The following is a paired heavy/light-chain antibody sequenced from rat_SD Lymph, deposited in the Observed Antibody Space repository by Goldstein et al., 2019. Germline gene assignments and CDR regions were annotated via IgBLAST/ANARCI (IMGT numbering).Heavy chain of an antibody. CDR2: IKDKSNNYAT. J-gene: IGHJ2*01. V-gene: IGHV6-13*01. Sequence: EVQLVETGGGLVQPGKSLKLTCATSGFTFSTAWMHWVRQSPDKRLEWIARIKDKSNNYATDYVESVKGRFTISRDDSKSSVYLQMNSLKEEDTATYYCTRGYTDYWGQGVMVTVSS. CDR3: TRGYTDY. CDR1: GFTFSTAW. D-gene: IGHD1-11*01.
Light chain of an antibody. Sequence: DIVMTQTPLSLSVAIGQSASISCKSSQSLKYSDGKTYLNWVFQSPGQSPKRLIYQVSKLDSGVPDRFSGTGSETDFTLKISRVEAEDLGVYYCCQGSYSPGTFGGGTKLELK. V-gene: IGKV1S7*01. CDR3: CQGSYSPGT. J-gene: IGKJ1*01. CDR1: QSLKYSDGKTY. CDR2: QVS.